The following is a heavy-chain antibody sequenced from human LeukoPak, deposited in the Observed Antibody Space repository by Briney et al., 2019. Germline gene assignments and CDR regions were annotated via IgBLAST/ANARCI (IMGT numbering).Heavy chain of an antibody. D-gene: IGHD5-24*01. J-gene: IGHJ4*02. CDR3: ARGRDGYNFHYFDY. CDR1: GGTFSSYA. V-gene: IGHV1-69*05. Sequence: SVKVSCKASGGTFSSYAIRWVRQAPGQGLEWMGGIIPIFGTANYAQKFQGRVTITTDESTSTAYMELSSLRSEDTAVYYCARGRDGYNFHYFDYWGQGTLVTVSS. CDR2: IIPIFGTA.